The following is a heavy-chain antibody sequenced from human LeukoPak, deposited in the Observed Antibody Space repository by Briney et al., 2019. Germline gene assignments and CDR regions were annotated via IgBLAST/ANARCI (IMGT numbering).Heavy chain of an antibody. CDR1: GGSISSYY. D-gene: IGHD2-2*01. V-gene: IGHV4-59*01. CDR3: ASLTVQVSCRYLDY. CDR2: IYYSGST. Sequence: SETLSLTCTVSGGSISSYYWSWIRQPPGKGLEWIGYIYYSGSTNYNPSLKIRVTISVDTSKNQFSLELSPVTAADTAVYSWASLTVQVSCRYLDYWGQGTLVTVSS. J-gene: IGHJ4*02.